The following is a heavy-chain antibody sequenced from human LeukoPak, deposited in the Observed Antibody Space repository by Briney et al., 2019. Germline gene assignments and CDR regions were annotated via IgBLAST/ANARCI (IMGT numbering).Heavy chain of an antibody. CDR1: GFTFDDYG. CDR2: INWNGGST. Sequence: GGSLRLSCAASGFTFDDYGMSWVRQAPGKRLESVSGINWNGGSTGYADSVKGRFTISRDNAKNSLYLQMNSLRAEDTAVYYCASQTHGSNDYWGQGTLVTVSS. D-gene: IGHD3-10*01. V-gene: IGHV3-20*04. J-gene: IGHJ4*02. CDR3: ASQTHGSNDY.